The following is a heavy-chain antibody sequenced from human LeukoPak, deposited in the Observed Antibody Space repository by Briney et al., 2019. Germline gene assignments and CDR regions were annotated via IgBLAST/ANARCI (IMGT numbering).Heavy chain of an antibody. CDR1: GGSISSYY. CDR3: ARLFRDGMDV. V-gene: IGHV4-59*08. Sequence: KPSETLSLTCTVSGGSISSYYWSWTRQPPGKGLEWIGYIYYSGSTNYNPSLKSRVTISVDTSKNQFSLKLSSVTAADTAVYYCARLFRDGMDVWGQGTTVTVSS. CDR2: IYYSGST. J-gene: IGHJ6*02.